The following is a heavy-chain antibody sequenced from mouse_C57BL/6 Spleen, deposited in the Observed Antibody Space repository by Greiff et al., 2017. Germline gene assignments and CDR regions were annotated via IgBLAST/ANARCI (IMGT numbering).Heavy chain of an antibody. CDR2: IYWDDDK. Sequence: QVTLKESGPGILQSSQTLSLTCSFSGFSLSTSGMGVSWIRQPSGKGLEWLAHIYWDDDKRYNPSLKSRLTISKDTSRNQVFLKITSVDTADTATYYCARRGFTTTVVHWYFDVWGTGTTVTVSS. CDR1: GFSLSTSGMG. D-gene: IGHD1-1*01. CDR3: ARRGFTTTVVHWYFDV. V-gene: IGHV8-12*01. J-gene: IGHJ1*03.